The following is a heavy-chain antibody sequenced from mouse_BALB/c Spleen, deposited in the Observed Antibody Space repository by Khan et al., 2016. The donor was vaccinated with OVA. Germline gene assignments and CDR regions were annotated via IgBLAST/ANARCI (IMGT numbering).Heavy chain of an antibody. CDR2: ISSGGNT. CDR1: GFTFSNYA. Sequence: EVELVESGGGLVKPGGSLKLSCAASGFTFSNYAMSWVRQTPEKRLEWVASISSGGNTYYPDRVKGRFTISRDNARNILYLQMRSLRSEDTAMYYCARDYWFTYWGQGTLVTVSA. V-gene: IGHV5-6-5*01. CDR3: ARDYWFTY. J-gene: IGHJ3*01.